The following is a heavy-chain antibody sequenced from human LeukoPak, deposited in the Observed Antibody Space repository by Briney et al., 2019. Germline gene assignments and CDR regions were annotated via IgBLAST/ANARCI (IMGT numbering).Heavy chain of an antibody. CDR3: ARAYCSSTSCYNNWFDP. CDR2: MNPNSGNT. V-gene: IGHV1-8*01. J-gene: IGHJ5*02. D-gene: IGHD2-2*02. CDR1: GYTFTSYD. Sequence: GASVKVSCKASGYTFTSYDINWVRQTTGQGLEWMGWMNPNSGNTGYAQKFQGRVTMTRNTSISTAYMELSSLRSEDTAVYYCARAYCSSTSCYNNWFDPWGQGTLVTVSS.